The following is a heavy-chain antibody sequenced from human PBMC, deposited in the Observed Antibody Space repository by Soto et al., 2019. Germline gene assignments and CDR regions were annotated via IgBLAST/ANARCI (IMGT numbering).Heavy chain of an antibody. CDR1: GGFVSSGSYY. J-gene: IGHJ3*02. CDR3: ARVERGTATTVVDAFDI. CDR2: MSHSGGT. V-gene: IGHV4-61*01. Sequence: SETLSLTCAVYGGFVSSGSYYWSWIRQPPGRGLEWIGEMSHSGGTHFNPSLKSRVTISVDTSKNQFSLKMSSVTAADTALYYCARVERGTATTVVDAFDIWGPGTMVTVSS. D-gene: IGHD1-1*01.